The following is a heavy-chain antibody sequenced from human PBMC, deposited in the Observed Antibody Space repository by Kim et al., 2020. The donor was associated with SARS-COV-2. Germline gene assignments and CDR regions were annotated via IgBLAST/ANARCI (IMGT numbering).Heavy chain of an antibody. D-gene: IGHD3-10*01. CDR3: ARENYASGSYSFDY. CDR2: ISSDGYN. V-gene: IGHV3-48*03. CDR1: GFIFSDYE. J-gene: IGHJ4*02. Sequence: GGSLRLSCATSGFIFSDYEMNWVRQAPGKGLEWISYISSDGYNKYHAGSVKGRFTISRDNAKNSLFLQMNSLRVEDTALYYCARENYASGSYSFDYWGQGSLVTVSS.